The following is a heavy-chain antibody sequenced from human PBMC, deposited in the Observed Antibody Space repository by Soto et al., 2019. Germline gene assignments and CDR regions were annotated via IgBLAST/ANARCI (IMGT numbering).Heavy chain of an antibody. CDR1: GYTFTSYA. D-gene: IGHD1-7*01. CDR3: ARYSWNYWYDYYYGMDV. CDR2: INAGNGNT. J-gene: IGHJ6*02. Sequence: ASVKVSCKASGYTFTSYAMHWVRQPPGQRLEWMGWINAGNGNTKYSQKFQGRVTITRDTSASTAYMELSSLRSEDTAVYYCARYSWNYWYDYYYGMDVWGQGTTVTVSS. V-gene: IGHV1-3*01.